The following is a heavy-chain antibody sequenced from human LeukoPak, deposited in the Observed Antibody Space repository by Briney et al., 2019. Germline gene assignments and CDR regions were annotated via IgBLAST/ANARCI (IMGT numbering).Heavy chain of an antibody. CDR2: INPNGGST. J-gene: IGHJ4*02. CDR3: ARGTTDDY. CDR1: GYTFTSSY. V-gene: IGHV1-46*01. Sequence: ASLKVSCKASGYTFTSSYIDWVRQAPGQGLGWMGVINPNGGSTRYAQKFQGRVTMTGDTSTRTVYMELSSLTSADTAVYYCARGTTDDYWGQGTPVTVSS. D-gene: IGHD1-1*01.